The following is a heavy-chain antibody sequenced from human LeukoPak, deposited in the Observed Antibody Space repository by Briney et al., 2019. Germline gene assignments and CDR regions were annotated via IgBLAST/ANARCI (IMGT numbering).Heavy chain of an antibody. J-gene: IGHJ3*02. Sequence: SETLSLTCAVSGYSISSGYYWGWIRQPPGKGLEWIGSIYHSGSTYYNPSLKGRVTISVDTSKNQFSLKLSSVTAADTAVYYCARQYSSSWYGDAFDIWGQGTMVTVSS. CDR3: ARQYSSSWYGDAFDI. V-gene: IGHV4-38-2*01. CDR1: GYSISSGYY. CDR2: IYHSGST. D-gene: IGHD6-13*01.